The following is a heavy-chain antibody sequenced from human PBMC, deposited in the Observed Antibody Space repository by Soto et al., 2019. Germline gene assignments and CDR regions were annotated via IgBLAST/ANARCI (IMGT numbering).Heavy chain of an antibody. J-gene: IGHJ6*02. Sequence: GGSLRLSCAASGFTFSSYGMHWVRQAPGKGLEWVAVISYDGSNKYYADSVKGRFTISRDNSKNTLYLQMNSLRAEDTAVYYCAKEGGSKPYYYYGMDVWGQGTTVTVSS. CDR3: AKEGGSKPYYYYGMDV. D-gene: IGHD3-16*01. CDR1: GFTFSSYG. CDR2: ISYDGSNK. V-gene: IGHV3-30*18.